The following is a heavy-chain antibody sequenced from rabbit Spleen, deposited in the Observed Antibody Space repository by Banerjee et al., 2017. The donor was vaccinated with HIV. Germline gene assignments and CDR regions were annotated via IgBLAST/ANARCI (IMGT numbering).Heavy chain of an antibody. D-gene: IGHD7-1*01. CDR1: GIDFNSNYW. V-gene: IGHV1S45*01. J-gene: IGHJ4*01. CDR3: ARDVDPGYGGYGSGFGL. Sequence: QEQLVESGGGLVQPGGSLKLSCKASGIDFNSNYWICWVRQAPGKGLEWIACIYAGSSGSTYYASWVNDRFTISETSSTTVTLQMTSLTAADTATYFCARDVDPGYGGYGSGFGLWGQGTLVTVS. CDR2: IYAGSSGST.